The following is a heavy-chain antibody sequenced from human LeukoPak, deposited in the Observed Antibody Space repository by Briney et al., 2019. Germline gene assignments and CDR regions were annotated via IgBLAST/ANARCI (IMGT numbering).Heavy chain of an antibody. CDR2: TYFSGST. J-gene: IGHJ3*02. Sequence: SETLSLTCSVTGDSINSQFWAWIRQPPGGGLEWIGHTYFSGSTNYNPSLNSRVTISIDTSKSHFSLRLISVTAADTAVYYCARSILFSFYSSGSYYHPDTFDIWGQGTWVTVSS. CDR1: GDSINSQF. V-gene: IGHV4-59*11. CDR3: ARSILFSFYSSGSYYHPDTFDI. D-gene: IGHD3-10*01.